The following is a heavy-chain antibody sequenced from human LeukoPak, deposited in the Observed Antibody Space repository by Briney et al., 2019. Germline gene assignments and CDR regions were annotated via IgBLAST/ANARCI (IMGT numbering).Heavy chain of an antibody. CDR2: ISSSSSYI. CDR1: GFTFSSYS. CDR3: ARLGDYYYYMDV. D-gene: IGHD3-16*01. Sequence: GGSLRLSCAASGFTFSSYSMNWVRQAPGKGLEWVSSISSSSSYIYYADSVKGRFTISRDNAKNSLYLQMNSLRAEDTVVYYCARLGDYYYYMDVWGKGTTVTVSS. V-gene: IGHV3-21*01. J-gene: IGHJ6*03.